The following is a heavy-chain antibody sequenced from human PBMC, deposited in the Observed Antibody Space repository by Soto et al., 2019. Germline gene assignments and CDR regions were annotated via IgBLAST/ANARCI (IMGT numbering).Heavy chain of an antibody. D-gene: IGHD3-10*02. CDR1: GFTFSSYG. CDR3: AVRGVMGFVEP. V-gene: IGHV3-33*01. CDR2: IWYDGSNK. J-gene: IGHJ5*02. Sequence: GGSLRLSCAASGFTFSSYGMHWVRQAPGKGLEWVAVIWYDGSNKYYADSVKGRFTISRDNSKNTLYLQMNSLRAEDTAVYYCAVRGVMGFVEPWGQGTLVTVSS.